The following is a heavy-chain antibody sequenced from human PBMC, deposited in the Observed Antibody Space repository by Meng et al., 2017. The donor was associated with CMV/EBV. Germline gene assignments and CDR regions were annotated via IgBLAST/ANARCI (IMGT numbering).Heavy chain of an antibody. CDR2: IYPGDSDT. Sequence: GGSLRLSCKGSGYSFTSYRIGWVHQMPGKGLEWMGIIYPGDSDTRYSPSFQGQVTISADKSISTAYLQWSSLKASDTAMYYCARHGGIYSGYDNNWFDPWGQGTLVTVSS. CDR1: GYSFTSYR. V-gene: IGHV5-51*07. CDR3: ARHGGIYSGYDNNWFDP. D-gene: IGHD5-12*01. J-gene: IGHJ5*02.